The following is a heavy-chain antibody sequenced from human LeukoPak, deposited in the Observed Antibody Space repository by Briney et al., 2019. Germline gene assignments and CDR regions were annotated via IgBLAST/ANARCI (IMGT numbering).Heavy chain of an antibody. Sequence: ASVKVSCKASGYTFTSYGISWVRQAPGRGLEWMGWISAYNGNTNYAQKLQGRVTMTTDTSTSTAYMELRSLRSDDTAVYYCARASGRAAESELDYWGQGTLVTVSS. D-gene: IGHD2-15*01. CDR3: ARASGRAAESELDY. J-gene: IGHJ4*02. CDR1: GYTFTSYG. CDR2: ISAYNGNT. V-gene: IGHV1-18*01.